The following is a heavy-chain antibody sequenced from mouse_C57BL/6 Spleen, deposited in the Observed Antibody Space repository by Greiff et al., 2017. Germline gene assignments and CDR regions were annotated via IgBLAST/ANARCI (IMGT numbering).Heavy chain of an antibody. CDR3: ARRPNYDYDEGWFAY. J-gene: IGHJ3*01. CDR1: GYTFTSYW. D-gene: IGHD2-4*01. Sequence: QVQLQQPGAELVKPGASVKLSCKASGYTFTSYWMHWVKQRPGRGLEWIGRIDPNSGGTKYNEKFKSKATLTVDKPSSTAYMQLRSLTSEDSAVYYCARRPNYDYDEGWFAYWGQGTLVTVSA. CDR2: IDPNSGGT. V-gene: IGHV1-72*01.